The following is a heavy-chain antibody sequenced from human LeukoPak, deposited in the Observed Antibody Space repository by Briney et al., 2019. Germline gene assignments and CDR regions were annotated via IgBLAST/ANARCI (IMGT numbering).Heavy chain of an antibody. V-gene: IGHV3-48*01. D-gene: IGHD5-18*01. CDR2: ISHGSTRL. CDR3: ARDPGYSYAMDS. CDR1: GFTFSTYS. J-gene: IGHJ4*02. Sequence: GGSLRLSCAASGFTFSTYSMNWVRQAPGKGPEWISHISHGSTRLFYADSVEGRFTVSRDDAKSSLYLQMNGLRVDDTAVYYCARDPGYSYAMDSWGQGTLVTVSS.